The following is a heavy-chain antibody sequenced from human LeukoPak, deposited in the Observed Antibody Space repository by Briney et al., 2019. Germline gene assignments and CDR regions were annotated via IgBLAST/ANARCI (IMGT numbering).Heavy chain of an antibody. CDR1: GGSISSGGYY. V-gene: IGHV4-30-2*01. Sequence: SETLSLTCTVSGGSISSGGYYWSWIRQPPGKGLEWIGYIYHSGSTYYNPSLKSRVTISVDTSKNQFSLKLSSVTAADTAVYYCARVGGWQQLPQGADYFDYWGQGTLVTVSS. CDR3: ARVGGWQQLPQGADYFDY. D-gene: IGHD6-13*01. J-gene: IGHJ4*02. CDR2: IYHSGST.